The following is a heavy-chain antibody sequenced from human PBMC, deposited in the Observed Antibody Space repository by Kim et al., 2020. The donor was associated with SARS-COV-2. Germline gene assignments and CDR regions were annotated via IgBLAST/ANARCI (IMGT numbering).Heavy chain of an antibody. Sequence: SETLSLTCTVSGGSISSSSYYWGWIRQPPGKGLEWIGSIYYSGSTYYNPSLKSRVTISVDTSKNQFSLKLSSVTAADTAVYYCARVYRPYGGNSFDYWGQGTLVTVSS. CDR1: GGSISSSSYY. D-gene: IGHD4-17*01. J-gene: IGHJ4*02. V-gene: IGHV4-39*07. CDR2: IYYSGST. CDR3: ARVYRPYGGNSFDY.